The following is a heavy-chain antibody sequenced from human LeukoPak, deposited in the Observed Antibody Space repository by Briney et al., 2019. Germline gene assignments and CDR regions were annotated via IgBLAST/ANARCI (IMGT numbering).Heavy chain of an antibody. Sequence: SQTLSLTCSVSGYSISSDFYWGWIRQPPGKGLEWIGSIHHSGATSYNLSLKSRVTISMDTSQNQFSLIMSSMTAADTAVYYYASATTKDATRYYLDYWGQGTLVTVSS. J-gene: IGHJ4*02. CDR3: ASATTKDATRYYLDY. D-gene: IGHD2-15*01. CDR2: IHHSGAT. CDR1: GYSISSDFY. V-gene: IGHV4-38-2*02.